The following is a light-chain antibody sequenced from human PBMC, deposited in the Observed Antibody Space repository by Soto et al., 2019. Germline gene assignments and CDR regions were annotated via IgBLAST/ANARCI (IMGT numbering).Light chain of an antibody. J-gene: IGKJ1*01. CDR2: GAS. CDR3: QQYGSSPWT. CDR1: QSDRSTY. V-gene: IGKV3-20*01. Sequence: EIVLTQPPGTLSLSPGERATLSCRASQSDRSTYLAWYQQKPGQAPRLLIYGASTRATGIPDRFSGSGSGTDFTLIISRLEPEDFAVYYCQQYGSSPWTFGQGTKVEF.